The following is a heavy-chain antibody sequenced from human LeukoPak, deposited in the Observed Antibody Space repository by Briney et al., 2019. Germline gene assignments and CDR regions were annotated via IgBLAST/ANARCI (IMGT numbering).Heavy chain of an antibody. CDR3: ARDPDQNYGDPEGY. D-gene: IGHD4-17*01. CDR2: IKQDGSEK. CDR1: GFTFSSFW. V-gene: IGHV3-7*03. J-gene: IGHJ4*02. Sequence: GGSLRLSCAASGFTFSSFWMRWVRQAPGKGLELVANIKQDGSEKYYVDSVQGRFTISRDNAKNSLYLQMNSLRAEDTAVYYCARDPDQNYGDPEGYWGQGTLVTVSS.